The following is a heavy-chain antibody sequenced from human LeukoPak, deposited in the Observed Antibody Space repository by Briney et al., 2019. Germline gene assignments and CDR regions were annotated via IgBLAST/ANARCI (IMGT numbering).Heavy chain of an antibody. CDR1: GFTFSNYA. CDR2: ISLGTSDT. V-gene: IGHV3-23*01. D-gene: IGHD6-19*01. J-gene: IGHJ4*02. Sequence: PGGSLRLSCAASGFTFSNYAMSWVRQAPGKGLEWVSGISLGTSDTYYADSVKGRFTISRDNSRTTLYLQMNSLKNEDTAVYYCTTSPQWLENWGQGTLVTVSP. CDR3: TTSPQWLEN.